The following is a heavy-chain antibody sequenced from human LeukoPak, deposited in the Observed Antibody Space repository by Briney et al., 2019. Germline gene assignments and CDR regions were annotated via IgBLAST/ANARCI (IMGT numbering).Heavy chain of an antibody. CDR1: GYTFTSYY. D-gene: IGHD1-26*01. V-gene: IGHV1-46*01. CDR3: ARDLALVRDGWSFDYYYYMDG. J-gene: IGHJ6*03. Sequence: ASVKVSCKASGYTFTSYYMHWVRQAPGQGLEWMGIINPSGGSTSYAQKFQGRVTMTRDTSTSTVYMELSSLRSEDTAVYYCARDLALVRDGWSFDYYYYMDGWGKGTTVTVSS. CDR2: INPSGGST.